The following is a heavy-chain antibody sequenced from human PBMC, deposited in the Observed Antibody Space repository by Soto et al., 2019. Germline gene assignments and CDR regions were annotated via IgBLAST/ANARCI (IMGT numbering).Heavy chain of an antibody. CDR3: ARVVVAATGSLHLYYYYGMDV. CDR1: GGSIISGDYC. D-gene: IGHD2-15*01. V-gene: IGHV4-30-4*01. CDR2: IYYSGST. J-gene: IGHJ6*02. Sequence: SETLSLTCTVSGGSIISGDYCFCCMGQPPWNGLEWIGYIYYSGSTYYNPSLKSRVTISVDTSKNQFSLKLSSVAAADTAVYYCARVVVAATGSLHLYYYYGMDVWGQGTTVTVLL.